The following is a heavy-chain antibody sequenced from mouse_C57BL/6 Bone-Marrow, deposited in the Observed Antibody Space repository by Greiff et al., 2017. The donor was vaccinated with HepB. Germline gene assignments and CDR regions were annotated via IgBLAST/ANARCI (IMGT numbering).Heavy chain of an antibody. CDR1: GFTFSSYG. CDR3: ARGIGLRRSWFAY. D-gene: IGHD2-4*01. CDR2: ISSGGSYT. J-gene: IGHJ3*01. V-gene: IGHV5-6*01. Sequence: DVHLVESGGDLVKPGGSLKLSCAASGFTFSSYGMSWVRQTPDKRLEWVATISSGGSYTYYPDSVKGRFTISRDNAKNTLYLQMSSLKSEDTAMYYCARGIGLRRSWFAYWGQGTLVTVSA.